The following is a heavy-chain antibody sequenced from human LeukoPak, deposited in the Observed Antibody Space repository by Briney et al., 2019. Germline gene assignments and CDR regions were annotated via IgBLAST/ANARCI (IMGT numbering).Heavy chain of an antibody. CDR3: ARDGIRYDILTGYSSGAFDI. J-gene: IGHJ3*02. CDR2: INAGNGNT. CDR1: GYTFTSYG. V-gene: IGHV1-3*01. Sequence: ASVKVSCKASGYTFTSYGISWVRQAPGQRLEWMGWINAGNGNTKYSQKFQGRVTITRDTSASTAYMELSSLRSEDTAVYYCARDGIRYDILTGYSSGAFDIWGQGTMVTVSS. D-gene: IGHD3-9*01.